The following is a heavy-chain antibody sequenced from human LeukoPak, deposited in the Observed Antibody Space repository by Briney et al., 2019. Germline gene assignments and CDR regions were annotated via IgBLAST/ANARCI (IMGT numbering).Heavy chain of an antibody. CDR1: EFIFSTYS. CDR2: ISRGGDYI. CDR3: AKDGRAGFAQYYFDY. J-gene: IGHJ4*02. Sequence: GGSLRLSCAASEFIFSTYSMNWVRQAPGKGLEWVSSISRGGDYIYYADSVRGRFTISRDNAKNSLYLQMSSLRAEDTAVYYCAKDGRAGFAQYYFDYWGQGTPVTVSS. V-gene: IGHV3-21*01. D-gene: IGHD4-11*01.